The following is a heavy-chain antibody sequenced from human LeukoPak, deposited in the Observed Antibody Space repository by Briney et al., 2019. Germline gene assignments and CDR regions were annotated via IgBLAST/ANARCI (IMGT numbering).Heavy chain of an antibody. D-gene: IGHD5-18*01. CDR1: GFTFSSYG. CDR3: ARDSVPLYSYGPRGYYYYGMDV. CDR2: IWYDGSNK. V-gene: IGHV3-33*01. Sequence: GGSLRLSCAASGFTFSSYGMYWVRQAPGKGLEWVAVIWYDGSNKYYADSVKGRFTISRDNSKNTLYLQMNSLRAEDTAVYYCARDSVPLYSYGPRGYYYYGMDVWGQGTTVTVSS. J-gene: IGHJ6*02.